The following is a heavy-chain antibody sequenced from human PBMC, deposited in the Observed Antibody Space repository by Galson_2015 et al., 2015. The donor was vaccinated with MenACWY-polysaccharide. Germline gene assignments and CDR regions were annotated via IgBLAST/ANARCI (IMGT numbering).Heavy chain of an antibody. D-gene: IGHD2-2*01. Sequence: CAISGDSVSSDSAAWNWIRESPSRGLEWLGRTYYRSKWNNDYAVSVKGRIIITPDTSNNQVSLQLLSVTPEDTGVYFCAREPKQLPAPYSYYFFMDVWGKGTAVTVSS. J-gene: IGHJ6*03. V-gene: IGHV6-1*01. CDR2: TYYRSKWNN. CDR1: GDSVSSDSAA. CDR3: AREPKQLPAPYSYYFFMDV.